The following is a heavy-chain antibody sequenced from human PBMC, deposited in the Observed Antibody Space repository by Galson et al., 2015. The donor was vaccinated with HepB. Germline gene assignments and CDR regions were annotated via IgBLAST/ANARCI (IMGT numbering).Heavy chain of an antibody. CDR2: VKRKTDGGTT. D-gene: IGHD1-1*01. J-gene: IGHJ4*02. V-gene: IGHV3-15*01. CDR1: GFTFNNAW. Sequence: SLRLSCAASGFTFNNAWMSWVRQAPGKGLEWVGRVKRKTDGGTTDYAAAVRGRFAISRDDSQNMVYLQMNSLEPEDTAVYYCTTDRASTISTTAGGHWGQGTLVTVSS. CDR3: TTDRASTISTTAGGH.